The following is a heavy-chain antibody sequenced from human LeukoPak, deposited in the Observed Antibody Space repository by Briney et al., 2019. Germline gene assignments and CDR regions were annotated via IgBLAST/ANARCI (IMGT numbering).Heavy chain of an antibody. D-gene: IGHD6-13*01. CDR3: ARIGSWYLDWFDP. J-gene: IGHJ5*02. CDR1: GGSISNGDHY. V-gene: IGHV4-61*08. Sequence: SETLSLTCTVPGGSISNGDHYWSWIRQHPGKGLEWIGHIYYSGSTNYNPSLKSRVTISVDTSKNQFSLKLSSVTAADTAVYYCARIGSWYLDWFDPWGQGTLVTVSS. CDR2: IYYSGST.